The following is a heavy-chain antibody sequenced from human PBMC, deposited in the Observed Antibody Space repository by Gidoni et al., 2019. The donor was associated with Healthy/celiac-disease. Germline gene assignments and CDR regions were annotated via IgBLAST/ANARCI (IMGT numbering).Heavy chain of an antibody. Sequence: QLQLQESGPGLVKLSETLSLTCTVSGGPISSSSYDRGGFRQPPGRGLEWSGRIYYSGSTYYKPYLKSRVSISGNTSKNQFSLKLSSVTAAGTGVYYCWNSGGGRFDYWGQGTLVTVSS. CDR1: GGPISSSSYD. CDR2: IYYSGST. J-gene: IGHJ4*02. V-gene: IGHV4-39*01. CDR3: WNSGGGRFDY. D-gene: IGHD6-19*01.